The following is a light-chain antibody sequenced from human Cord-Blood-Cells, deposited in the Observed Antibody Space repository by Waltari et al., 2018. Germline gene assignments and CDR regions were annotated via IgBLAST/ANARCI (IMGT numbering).Light chain of an antibody. CDR1: QSVSSN. J-gene: IGKJ1*01. V-gene: IGKV3-15*01. CDR2: GAS. Sequence: EIVMTQSPVTLSVSAGERATLPCRASQSVSSNLAWYQQTPGQAPRHLIYGASTRATGIPAMFSGSGSGTEFTLTISSLQSEDFAVYSCQQYNNWPLAFGQGTKVEIK. CDR3: QQYNNWPLA.